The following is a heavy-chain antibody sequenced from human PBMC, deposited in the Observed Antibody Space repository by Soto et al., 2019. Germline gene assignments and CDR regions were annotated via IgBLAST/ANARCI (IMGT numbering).Heavy chain of an antibody. J-gene: IGHJ4*02. V-gene: IGHV4-30-2*01. CDR1: GGSLSGATYS. Sequence: SETLSLTCGVSGGSLSGATYSWNWIRQPPGKGLERIGYIFPSGTTYYNPSLKSRVTISIDVSKNQFSLSLRSLTAADTAVYYRARRRAFDYSSPAPQLTVSS. CDR2: IFPSGTT. CDR3: ARRRAFDY.